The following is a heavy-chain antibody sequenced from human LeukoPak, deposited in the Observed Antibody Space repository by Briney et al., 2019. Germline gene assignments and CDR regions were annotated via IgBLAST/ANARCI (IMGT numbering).Heavy chain of an antibody. CDR3: ARSIVATTRGYDY. CDR2: IYYTGST. V-gene: IGHV4-59*01. D-gene: IGHD5-12*01. CDR1: GGSISSYY. J-gene: IGHJ4*02. Sequence: SETLSLTCTVSGGSISSYYWNWIRQAPGKGLEWLGYIYYTGSTNYNPSLKSRVTISLDTSRNQFSLKLTSATAADTALYYCARSIVATTRGYDYWGQGTLVTVSS.